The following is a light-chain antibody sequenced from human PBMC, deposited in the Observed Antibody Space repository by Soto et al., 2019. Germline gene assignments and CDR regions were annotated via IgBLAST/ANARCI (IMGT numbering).Light chain of an antibody. CDR3: GAHAGSNTWV. V-gene: IGLV2-8*01. CDR1: SGDVGAYNY. Sequence: QSALTQSPSASASPGQSVTISCTGSSGDVGAYNYVSWYQQHPGKAPKLIIYEVNKRPSGVPDRFSGSKSGITASLTVSGLQADDEADCYCGAHAGSNTWVFGGGTKLTGL. J-gene: IGLJ3*02. CDR2: EVN.